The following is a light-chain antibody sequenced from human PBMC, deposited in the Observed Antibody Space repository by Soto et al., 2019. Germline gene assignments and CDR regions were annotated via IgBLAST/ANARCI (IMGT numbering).Light chain of an antibody. Sequence: QSVLTQPPSASGTPGQRVTISCSGSSSNIGSNYVYWYQQLPGTAPKLLIYRNNQRPSGVPDRFSGSKSGTSASLAISGLRSEYEDDYYCAAWDDSLSGWVFGGGTKVTVL. V-gene: IGLV1-47*01. J-gene: IGLJ3*02. CDR1: SSNIGSNY. CDR3: AAWDDSLSGWV. CDR2: RNN.